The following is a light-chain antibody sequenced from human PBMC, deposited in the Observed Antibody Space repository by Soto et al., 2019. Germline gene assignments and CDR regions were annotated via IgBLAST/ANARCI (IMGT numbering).Light chain of an antibody. V-gene: IGLV1-40*01. Sequence: QSVLTQSPSVSGAPGQSITISCTGSDSNIGAGYDVHWYQKLPGAAPKLLIFGNRNRPSGVPDRFSGSKSGTSASLAITGLQAEDESDYYCQSFDSSLGLWVFGGGTKVTVL. CDR2: GNR. J-gene: IGLJ3*02. CDR1: DSNIGAGYD. CDR3: QSFDSSLGLWV.